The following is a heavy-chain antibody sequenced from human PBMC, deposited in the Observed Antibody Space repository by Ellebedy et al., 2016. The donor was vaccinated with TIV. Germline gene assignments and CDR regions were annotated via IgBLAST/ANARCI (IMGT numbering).Heavy chain of an antibody. Sequence: GESLKISCEASGFSFRSYWMSWVRQAPGKGLEWVANIYQDGSEQYYVDSVKGRFTISRDSPRNSLYLQMNSLRAEDTAVYYCARRGSYGDYSVRVNSWFDLWGQGTLVIVSS. D-gene: IGHD4-17*01. CDR3: ARRGSYGDYSVRVNSWFDL. V-gene: IGHV3-7*01. CDR2: IYQDGSEQ. CDR1: GFSFRSYW. J-gene: IGHJ5*02.